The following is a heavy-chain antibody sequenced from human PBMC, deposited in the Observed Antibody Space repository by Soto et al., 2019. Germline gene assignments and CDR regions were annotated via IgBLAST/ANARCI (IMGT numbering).Heavy chain of an antibody. CDR2: ISYDGSNK. V-gene: IGHV3-30-3*01. CDR3: AREPAYYYDSSGYSVPFGY. CDR1: GFTFSNYA. Sequence: QVQLVESGGGVIQPGRSLRLSCAASGFTFSNYAMHWVRQAPGKGLEWVAVISYDGSNKYYADSVKGRFTISRDNSKNTLFLQMNSLRAADTAVYYCAREPAYYYDSSGYSVPFGYWGQGTLVTVSS. D-gene: IGHD3-22*01. J-gene: IGHJ4*02.